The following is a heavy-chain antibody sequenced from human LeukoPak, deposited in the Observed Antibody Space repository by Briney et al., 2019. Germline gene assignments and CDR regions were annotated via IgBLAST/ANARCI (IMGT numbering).Heavy chain of an antibody. CDR3: ARENYCGGNSPFGYHMDV. J-gene: IGHJ6*03. CDR1: AGSISSGGYS. D-gene: IGHD4-23*01. CDR2: IYYSGST. V-gene: IGHV4-31*03. Sequence: SETLSLTCTVSAGSISSGGYSWSSLRQHPGKGLEWIGYIYYSGSTYYNPSLKSRVTISVDTSKNPFSLRLSSVTAADTAVYYWARENYCGGNSPFGYHMDVWGKGTTVTVSS.